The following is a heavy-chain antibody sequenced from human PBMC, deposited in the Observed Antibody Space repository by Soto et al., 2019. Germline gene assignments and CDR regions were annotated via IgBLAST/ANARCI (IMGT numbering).Heavy chain of an antibody. V-gene: IGHV3-23*01. CDR2: IGGNGGET. Sequence: EVQVLESGGGLVQPGGSLRLSCVASGFTFSNYAMTWVRQAPGKGMEWVSAIGGNGGETFYADSVKGRFTISRDNSKNTLYLQMNSLRAEDTAVYHCAKGDQERQWVFLHNWGQGTLVTVSS. CDR1: GFTFSNYA. J-gene: IGHJ4*02. CDR3: AKGDQERQWVFLHN. D-gene: IGHD2-21*01.